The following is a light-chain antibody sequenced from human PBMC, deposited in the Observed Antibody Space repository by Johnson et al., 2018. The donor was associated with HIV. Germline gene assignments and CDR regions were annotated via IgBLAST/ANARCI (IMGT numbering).Light chain of an antibody. Sequence: HSVLSQPPSVSAAPGQKITVSCSGSSSNIDNNYVSWYQQLPGTAPKLLIYDNNKRPSGIPDRFSGSKSGTSATLGITGLQTGDEADYYCGTWDSSLSAVFRTGTKVTVL. CDR3: GTWDSSLSAV. J-gene: IGLJ1*01. CDR2: DNN. CDR1: SSNIDNNY. V-gene: IGLV1-51*01.